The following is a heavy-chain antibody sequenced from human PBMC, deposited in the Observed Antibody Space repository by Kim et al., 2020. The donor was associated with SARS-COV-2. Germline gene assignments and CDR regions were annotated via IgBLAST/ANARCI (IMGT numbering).Heavy chain of an antibody. CDR3: ARAATVVTGNNFDY. V-gene: IGHV4-31*03. CDR2: IYYSGRT. D-gene: IGHD4-17*01. Sequence: SETLSRTCTVSGGSISSGGDYWSWIRQHPGKGLEWIGYIYYSGRTYYNPSLKSRVTISVDTSKNQFSLKLSSVTAADTAVYYCARAATVVTGNNFDYWGQGTLVTVSS. J-gene: IGHJ4*02. CDR1: GGSISSGGDY.